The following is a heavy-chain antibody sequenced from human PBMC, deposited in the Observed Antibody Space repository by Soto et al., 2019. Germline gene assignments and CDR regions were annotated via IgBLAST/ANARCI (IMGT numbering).Heavy chain of an antibody. J-gene: IGHJ4*02. CDR3: ARRDSHGYFRYFDN. CDR2: TNGNLGTG. D-gene: IGHD4-17*01. V-gene: IGHV1-69*06. Sequence: QVQLVQSGAEVKRPGSSVKVSCKASGGTFSSYPISWVRQAPGQGLEWMGGTNGNLGTGNYAQKFRGRFTITTDISTTTVYMELSSLTSEDTAVYYCARRDSHGYFRYFDNWGQGTLVTVSS. CDR1: GGTFSSYP.